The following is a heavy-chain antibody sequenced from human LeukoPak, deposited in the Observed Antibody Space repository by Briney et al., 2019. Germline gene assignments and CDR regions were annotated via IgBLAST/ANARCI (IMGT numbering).Heavy chain of an antibody. CDR3: AKDPPVAATKTYYFDY. D-gene: IGHD2-15*01. Sequence: GGSLRLSCAASGFTFSSYAMSWVRQAPGKGLEWVSAISGSGGSTYYADSVKGRFTISRDNSKNTLYLQMSSLRAEDTAVYYCAKDPPVAATKTYYFDYWGQGTLVTVSS. CDR1: GFTFSSYA. CDR2: ISGSGGST. V-gene: IGHV3-23*01. J-gene: IGHJ4*02.